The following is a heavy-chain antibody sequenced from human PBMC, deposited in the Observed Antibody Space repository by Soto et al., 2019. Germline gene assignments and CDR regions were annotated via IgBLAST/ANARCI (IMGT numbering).Heavy chain of an antibody. Sequence: QVQLVQSGPELKKPGASVKVSCKASGYTFSTSGISWVRQAPGQGLEWMGWISTYNGDTNYAQKFQGRVTMTTDTSTTTAYMELRSLRSDETAVYYCARSGSVPYYYYGLDVWGQGTTVTVSS. J-gene: IGHJ6*02. D-gene: IGHD3-10*01. CDR3: ARSGSVPYYYYGLDV. CDR1: GYTFSTSG. V-gene: IGHV1-18*01. CDR2: ISTYNGDT.